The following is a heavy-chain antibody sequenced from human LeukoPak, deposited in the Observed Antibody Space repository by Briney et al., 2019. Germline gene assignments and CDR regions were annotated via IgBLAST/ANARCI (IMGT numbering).Heavy chain of an antibody. Sequence: SETLSLTCTVSGGSISSYYWSWIRQPPGKGLEWIGEIYHSGSTNYNPSLKSRVTISVDKSKNQFSLKLSPVTAADTAVYYCARGLWFGDENPPYFDYWGQGTLVTVSS. CDR1: GGSISSYY. J-gene: IGHJ4*02. CDR3: ARGLWFGDENPPYFDY. D-gene: IGHD3-10*01. CDR2: IYHSGST. V-gene: IGHV4-59*08.